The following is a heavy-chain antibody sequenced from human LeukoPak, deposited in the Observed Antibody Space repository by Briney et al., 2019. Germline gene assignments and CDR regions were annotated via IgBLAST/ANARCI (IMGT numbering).Heavy chain of an antibody. Sequence: ASVKVSCKASGYTFTSYGISWVRQAPGQGLEWMGWISAYNGNTNYAQKLQGRVTMTTDTSTSTAYMELRSLRSDDTAVYYCARAGRGDSYWDYVDVWGKGTTVTVSS. D-gene: IGHD2-8*02. J-gene: IGHJ6*03. V-gene: IGHV1-18*01. CDR3: ARAGRGDSYWDYVDV. CDR1: GYTFTSYG. CDR2: ISAYNGNT.